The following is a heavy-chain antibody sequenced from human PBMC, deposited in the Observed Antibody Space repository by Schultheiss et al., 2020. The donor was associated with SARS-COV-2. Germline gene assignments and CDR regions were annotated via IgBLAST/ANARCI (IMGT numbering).Heavy chain of an antibody. V-gene: IGHV4-34*01. CDR1: GGSFSGYY. Sequence: SETLSLTCAVYGGSFSGYYWSWIRQPPGKGLEWIGEINHSGSTNYNPSLKSRVTMSVDTSKNQFSLKLSSVTAADTAVYYCASGGYSGYGYWGQGTLVTVSS. D-gene: IGHD5-12*01. J-gene: IGHJ4*02. CDR2: INHSGST. CDR3: ASGGYSGYGY.